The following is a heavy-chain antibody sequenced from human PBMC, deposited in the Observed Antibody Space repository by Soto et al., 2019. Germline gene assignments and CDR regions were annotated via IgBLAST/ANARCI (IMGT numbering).Heavy chain of an antibody. V-gene: IGHV4-31*03. CDR1: GGSISIGGYY. CDR3: ARDPIVVVPAAIHYYYGMDV. D-gene: IGHD2-2*01. Sequence: SETLSLTCTVSGGSISIGGYYWSCIRQHPGKGLEWIGYIYYSGSTYYNPSLKSRVTISVDTSKNQFSLKLSSVTAADTAVYYCARDPIVVVPAAIHYYYGMDVWGQGTTVTVSS. CDR2: IYYSGST. J-gene: IGHJ6*02.